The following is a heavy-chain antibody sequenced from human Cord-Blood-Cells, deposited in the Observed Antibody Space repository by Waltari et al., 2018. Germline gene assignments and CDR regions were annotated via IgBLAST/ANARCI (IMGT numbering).Heavy chain of an antibody. CDR1: GGPFSSYA. J-gene: IGHJ6*02. D-gene: IGHD1-26*01. Sequence: QVQLVQSGAEVKKPGQPVKVSCKASGGPFSSYAISWVRQAPGQGLEWMGGIIPIFGTANYAQKFQGRVTITADKSTSTAYMELSSLRSEDTAVYYCASVPNSGSYYYYGMDVWGQGTTVTVSS. CDR2: IIPIFGTA. CDR3: ASVPNSGSYYYYGMDV. V-gene: IGHV1-69*06.